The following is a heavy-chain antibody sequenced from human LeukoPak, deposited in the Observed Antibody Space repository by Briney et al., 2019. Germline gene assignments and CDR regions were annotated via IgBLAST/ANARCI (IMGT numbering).Heavy chain of an antibody. CDR3: ARGPRITIFGVVMANDAFDI. D-gene: IGHD3-3*01. CDR2: ISAYNGNT. Sequence: ASVKVSCKASGYTFTTHGISWVRQAPGQGLEWMGWISAYNGNTKYAQKLQGRVTMTTDTSTSTAYMELSRLRFDDTVVYYCARGPRITIFGVVMANDAFDIWGQGTMVTVSS. J-gene: IGHJ3*02. CDR1: GYTFTTHG. V-gene: IGHV1-18*01.